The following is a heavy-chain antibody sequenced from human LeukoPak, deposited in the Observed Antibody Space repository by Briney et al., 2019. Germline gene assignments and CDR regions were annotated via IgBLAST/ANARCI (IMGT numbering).Heavy chain of an antibody. CDR2: INQDGSRK. CDR1: GFTFSSYW. J-gene: IGHJ4*02. CDR3: ARDWFDGDYDRFDY. D-gene: IGHD4-17*01. Sequence: PGGSLRLSCAVSGFTFSSYWMSWFRQAPGKGLKWVANINQDGSRKFSVDSVKGRFTISRDNAKNSLSLQMNSLRVEDTAVYYCARDWFDGDYDRFDYWGQGTLVTVSS. V-gene: IGHV3-7*03.